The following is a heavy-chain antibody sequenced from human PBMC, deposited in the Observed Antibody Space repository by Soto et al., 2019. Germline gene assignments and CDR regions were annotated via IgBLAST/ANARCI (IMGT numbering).Heavy chain of an antibody. D-gene: IGHD6-13*01. CDR2: INAGNGNT. Sequence: ASVMVSGKASGYTFTSDAMHWVRQAPGQRLEWIGWINAGNGNTKYSQKFQGRVTITRDTSASKDYMELSSLRSEDTAVYYCARDGILGQLVRPYSRSHRTPDYGGQGTLVNVSS. CDR1: GYTFTSDA. J-gene: IGHJ4*02. V-gene: IGHV1-3*01. CDR3: ARDGILGQLVRPYSRSHRTPDY.